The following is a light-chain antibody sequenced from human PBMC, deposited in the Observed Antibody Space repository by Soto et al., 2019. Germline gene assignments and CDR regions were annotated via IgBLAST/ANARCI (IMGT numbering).Light chain of an antibody. V-gene: IGKV3-15*01. CDR2: GAS. Sequence: EIVMTQSPATLSVSPRERATLSCRASQSIRSNLAWYQQKPGQAPRLLIYGASTRATGIPARFSGSGSGTEFTLTISSLQSEDFAVYYCQQYNNWPLTFGGGTKVDIK. CDR3: QQYNNWPLT. CDR1: QSIRSN. J-gene: IGKJ4*01.